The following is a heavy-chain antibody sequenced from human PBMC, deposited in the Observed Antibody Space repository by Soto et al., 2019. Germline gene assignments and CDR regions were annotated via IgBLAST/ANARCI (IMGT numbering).Heavy chain of an antibody. CDR2: ISYDGSNK. J-gene: IGHJ4*02. Sequence: VGSLRLSCAASGFTFSSYAMHWVRQAPGKGLEWVAVISYDGSNKYYADSVKGRFTISRDNSKNTLYLQMNSLRAEDTAVYYCARDSEMLADEPLYYFDYWGQGTLVTVSS. CDR3: ARDSEMLADEPLYYFDY. D-gene: IGHD2-15*01. V-gene: IGHV3-30-3*01. CDR1: GFTFSSYA.